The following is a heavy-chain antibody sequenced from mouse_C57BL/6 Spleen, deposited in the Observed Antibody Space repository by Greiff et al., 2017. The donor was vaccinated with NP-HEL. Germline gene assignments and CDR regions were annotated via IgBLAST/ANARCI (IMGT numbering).Heavy chain of an antibody. CDR3: ARSDSSGYVWFAY. Sequence: QVQLQQSGAELAKPGASVKLSCKASGYTFTSYWMHWVKQRHGQGLEWIGYINPSSGYTKYNQKFKDKATLTADKSSSTAYMQLSSLTYEDSAVYYCARSDSSGYVWFAYWGQGTLVTVSA. D-gene: IGHD3-2*02. CDR2: INPSSGYT. V-gene: IGHV1-7*01. J-gene: IGHJ3*01. CDR1: GYTFTSYW.